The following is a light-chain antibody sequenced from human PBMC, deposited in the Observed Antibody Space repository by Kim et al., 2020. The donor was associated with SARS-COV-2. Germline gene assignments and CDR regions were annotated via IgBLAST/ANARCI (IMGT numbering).Light chain of an antibody. CDR2: AAS. Sequence: AAGGDRVTFTCRANQGISNSLAWFQQRPGKAPKPLMYAASSLQTGVPSKFSGSGSGTYFTLTISSLQPEDFATYYCQQYNSYPLTFGGGTKVDIK. V-gene: IGKV1-16*02. J-gene: IGKJ4*01. CDR3: QQYNSYPLT. CDR1: QGISNS.